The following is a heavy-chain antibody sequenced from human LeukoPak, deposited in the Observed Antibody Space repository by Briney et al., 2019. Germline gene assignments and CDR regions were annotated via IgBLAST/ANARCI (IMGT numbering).Heavy chain of an antibody. V-gene: IGHV3-48*01. CDR2: IAYTGTI. CDR3: ARDTHALDY. CDR1: GFSFSSYS. Sequence: PGGSLRLSSAASGFSFSSYSMNWVRQAPGKGLEWVAYIAYTGTIHYADSVRGRFAISRDNAKNSLYLELNSLRVEDTAVYYCARDTHALDYWGQGTRVTVSS. J-gene: IGHJ4*02.